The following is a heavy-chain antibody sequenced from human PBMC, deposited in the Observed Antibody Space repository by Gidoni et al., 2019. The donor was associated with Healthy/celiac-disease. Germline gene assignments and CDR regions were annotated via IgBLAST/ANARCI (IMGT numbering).Heavy chain of an antibody. Sequence: QVQLQESGPGLVKPSETLSPTCAVSVYSLSSGYYWGWIRQPPGKGLEWIGSIYHSGSTYHNPSLKSRVIISVDTSKNQFSLKLSSVTAADTAVYYCASSIVGATTGVDYWGQGTLVTVSS. CDR2: IYHSGST. CDR1: VYSLSSGYY. V-gene: IGHV4-38-2*01. D-gene: IGHD1-26*01. CDR3: ASSIVGATTGVDY. J-gene: IGHJ4*02.